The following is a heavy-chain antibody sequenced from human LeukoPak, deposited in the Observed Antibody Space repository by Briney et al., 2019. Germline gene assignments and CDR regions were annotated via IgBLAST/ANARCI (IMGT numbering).Heavy chain of an antibody. CDR2: MSSGSRYI. CDR1: GFTFSNYV. CDR3: ARDRPTGASRLFVVQ. J-gene: IGHJ4*02. D-gene: IGHD3-3*01. V-gene: IGHV3-21*01. Sequence: PGGSLRLSCAASGFTFSNYVMTWVRQAPGKGLEWVSSMSSGSRYIYYADSVRGCFTISRDNAKNSLYLLMNSLRAEDTAVYYCARDRPTGASRLFVVQWGQGTLVTVSS.